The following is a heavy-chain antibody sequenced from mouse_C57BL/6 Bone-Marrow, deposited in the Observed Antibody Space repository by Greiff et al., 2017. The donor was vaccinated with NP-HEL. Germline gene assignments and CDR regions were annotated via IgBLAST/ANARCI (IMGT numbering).Heavy chain of an antibody. CDR2: ISSGGSYT. CDR1: GFTFSSYG. V-gene: IGHV5-6*01. D-gene: IGHD2-2*01. J-gene: IGHJ3*01. Sequence: EVKLQESGGDLVKPGGSLKLSCAASGFTFSSYGMSWVRQTPDKRLEWVATISSGGSYTYYPDSVKGRFTISRDNAKNTLYLQMSSLKSEDTAMYYCARLEGYPWFAYWGQGTLVTVSA. CDR3: ARLEGYPWFAY.